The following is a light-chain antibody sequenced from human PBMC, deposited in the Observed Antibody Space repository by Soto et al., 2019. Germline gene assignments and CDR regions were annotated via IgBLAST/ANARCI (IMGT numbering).Light chain of an antibody. CDR2: DAS. CDR3: QQRSNWLALT. V-gene: IGKV3-11*01. J-gene: IGKJ4*01. Sequence: EILLTQSPATLSLSPGERATLSCRASQSISNNLAWYQQKPGQAPRLLIYDASNRATGIPARFSGSGSGTDFTLTISSLEPEDFAVYYCQQRSNWLALTFGGGTKVEIK. CDR1: QSISNN.